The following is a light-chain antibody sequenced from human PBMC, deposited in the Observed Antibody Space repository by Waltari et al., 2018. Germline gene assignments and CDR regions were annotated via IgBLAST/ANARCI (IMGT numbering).Light chain of an antibody. J-gene: IGLJ2*01. CDR2: DKN. V-gene: IGLV3-19*01. CDR1: SLRSYY. CDR3: HSRDASGVAGS. Sequence: SSELTQDPAVSVAMEQTVRITCQGDSLRSYYASWYQQRPGQAPILVIYDKNNRPSGVPDRFSGSSSHNTGSLTITGAQAEDEASYYCHSRDASGVAGSFGGGTKLTVL.